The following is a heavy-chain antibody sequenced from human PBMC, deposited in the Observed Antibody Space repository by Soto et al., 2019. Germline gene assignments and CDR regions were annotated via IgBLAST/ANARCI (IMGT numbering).Heavy chain of an antibody. CDR2: IYYSGST. J-gene: IGHJ3*02. V-gene: IGHV4-39*01. CDR3: VKTRDYDFWSGYYSAGLTHAFDI. D-gene: IGHD3-3*01. CDR1: GGSISSSSYY. Sequence: QLQLQESGPGLVKPSETLSLTCTVSGGSISSSSYYWGWIRQPPGKGLEWIGSIYYSGSTYYNPSLKRRVTISVDTSKNQFSLKLSSVTAADTAVYYCVKTRDYDFWSGYYSAGLTHAFDIWGQGTMVTVSS.